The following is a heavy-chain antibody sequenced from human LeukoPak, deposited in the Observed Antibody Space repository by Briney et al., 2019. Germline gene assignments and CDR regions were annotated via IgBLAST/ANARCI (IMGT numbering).Heavy chain of an antibody. CDR1: GFTFSSYG. CDR2: ISYDGSNK. V-gene: IGHV3-30*18. J-gene: IGHJ6*02. D-gene: IGHD3-16*01. CDR3: AKLFPFMGVYYYYGMDV. Sequence: GGSLRLSCAASGFTFSSYGMHWVRQAPGKGLEWVAVISYDGSNKYYADSVKGRFTISRDNSKNTLYLQMNSLRAEDTAVYYCAKLFPFMGVYYYYGMDVWGQGTTVTVSS.